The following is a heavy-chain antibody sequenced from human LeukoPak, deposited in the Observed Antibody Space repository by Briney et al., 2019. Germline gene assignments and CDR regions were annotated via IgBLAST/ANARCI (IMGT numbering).Heavy chain of an antibody. D-gene: IGHD5-18*01. V-gene: IGHV4-59*01. J-gene: IGHJ6*03. CDR2: IYYSGST. Sequence: SETLSLTCTVSGGSISSYYWSWIRQPPGKGLEWTGYIYYSGSTNYNPSLKSRVTISVDTSKNQFSLKLNSVTAADTAVYFCARTTEGGYTYDYFYYYYMDVWGKGTTVTISS. CDR1: GGSISSYY. CDR3: ARTTEGGYTYDYFYYYYMDV.